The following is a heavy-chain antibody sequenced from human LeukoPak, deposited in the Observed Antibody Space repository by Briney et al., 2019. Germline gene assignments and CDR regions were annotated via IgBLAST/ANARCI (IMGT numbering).Heavy chain of an antibody. D-gene: IGHD1-7*01. CDR2: ISTSGSDT. Sequence: GGSLRLSCAASGFTFSDSAMTWVRQAPGKGLEWISAISTSGSDTIYTDSVRGRFTISRDNSKNTLYLQMNSLRAEDTAVYYCAKGGNYAPLDYWGQGSLVTVS. CDR1: GFTFSDSA. J-gene: IGHJ4*02. CDR3: AKGGNYAPLDY. V-gene: IGHV3-23*01.